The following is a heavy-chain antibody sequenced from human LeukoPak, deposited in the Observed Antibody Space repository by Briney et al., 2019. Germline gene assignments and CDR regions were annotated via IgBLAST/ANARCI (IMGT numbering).Heavy chain of an antibody. J-gene: IGHJ4*02. CDR2: IKQDGSEK. CDR1: GFTFSSYW. D-gene: IGHD3-3*01. CDR3: ARGADQDYYDFWSGSYYFDY. Sequence: PGGSLRLSCAASGFTFSSYWMSWVRRAPGKGLEWVANIKQDGSEKYYVDSVKGRFTISRDNAKNSLYLQMNSLRAEDTAVYYCARGADQDYYDFWSGSYYFDYWGQGTLVTVSS. V-gene: IGHV3-7*01.